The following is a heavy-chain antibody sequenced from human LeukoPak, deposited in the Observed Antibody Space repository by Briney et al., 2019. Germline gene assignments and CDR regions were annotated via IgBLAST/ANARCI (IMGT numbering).Heavy chain of an antibody. Sequence: AGGSLRLSCAASGFTVSSNYMSWVRQAPGKGLEWVSVIYSGGSTYYADSVKGRFTISRDNSKNTLYLQMNSLRAEDTAVYYCARGIPNFPFDYWGQGTLVTVSS. CDR3: ARGIPNFPFDY. CDR1: GFTVSSNY. CDR2: IYSGGST. D-gene: IGHD4/OR15-4a*01. V-gene: IGHV3-53*01. J-gene: IGHJ4*02.